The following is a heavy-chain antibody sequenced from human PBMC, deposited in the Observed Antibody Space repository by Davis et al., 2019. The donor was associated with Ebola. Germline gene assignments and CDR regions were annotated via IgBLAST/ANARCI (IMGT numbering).Heavy chain of an antibody. V-gene: IGHV3-7*05. Sequence: GESLKISCAASGFRFSDYWMTWVRQAPGKRLESVANIQRDGGAQYYAESVRGRFTISRDNAENSLYLQMNSLRVEDTAIYYCARDPQIYKWNAHPTWDQWGQGTLVTVSS. J-gene: IGHJ4*02. CDR2: IQRDGGAQ. D-gene: IGHD1-20*01. CDR3: ARDPQIYKWNAHPTWDQ. CDR1: GFRFSDYW.